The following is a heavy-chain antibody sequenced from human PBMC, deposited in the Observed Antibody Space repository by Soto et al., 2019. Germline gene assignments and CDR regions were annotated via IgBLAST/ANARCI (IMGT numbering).Heavy chain of an antibody. CDR2: IKHTGDA. V-gene: IGHV4-4*02. CDR3: ARDGRLHWFES. CDR1: GDSIKTETW. J-gene: IGHJ5*01. Sequence: QVHLQESGPGLVKPSETLSLTCAVSGDSIKTETWWSWLRQLPGTGLEWIGEIKHTGDANANPALRSRVSMSVDRTKNQFFLNLRSVSAADTAVYFCARDGRLHWFESWGQGTLVTVSS.